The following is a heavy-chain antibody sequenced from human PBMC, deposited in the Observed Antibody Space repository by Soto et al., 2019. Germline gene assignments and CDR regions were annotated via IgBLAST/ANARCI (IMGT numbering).Heavy chain of an antibody. CDR1: GFTFSSYE. D-gene: IGHD6-13*01. CDR2: ISSTGSTI. J-gene: IGHJ3*02. V-gene: IGHV3-48*03. Sequence: GGSLRLSCAASGFTFSSYEMNWVRQAPGKGLEWVSYISSTGSTIYDADSVKGRFTISRDNAKNSLYLQMNSLRAEDTGVYYCARDRHTSSWFDALDIWGQGTMVTVSS. CDR3: ARDRHTSSWFDALDI.